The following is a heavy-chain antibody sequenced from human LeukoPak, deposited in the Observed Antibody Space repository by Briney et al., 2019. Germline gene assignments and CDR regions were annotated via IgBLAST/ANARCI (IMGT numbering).Heavy chain of an antibody. V-gene: IGHV3-11*04. Sequence: GGSLRLSCAASGFTFSDYYMSWIRQAPGKGLEWVSYISSSGSTIYYADSVKGRFTISRDNAKNSLYLQMNSLRAEDTAVYYCARLKLLWSNYFDYWGQGTLVTVSS. CDR3: ARLKLLWSNYFDY. CDR1: GFTFSDYY. J-gene: IGHJ4*02. D-gene: IGHD2-2*01. CDR2: ISSSGSTI.